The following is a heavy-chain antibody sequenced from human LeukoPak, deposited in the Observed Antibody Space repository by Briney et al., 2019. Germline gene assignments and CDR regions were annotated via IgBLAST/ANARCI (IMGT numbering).Heavy chain of an antibody. CDR1: GGSISSGDYY. CDR2: IYYSGST. CDR3: ASKSLYGDYALGY. J-gene: IGHJ4*02. V-gene: IGHV4-30-4*01. Sequence: SQTLSLTCTVSGGSISSGDYYWSWIRQPPGEGLEWIGYIYYSGSTYYNPSLKSRVTISVDTSKNQFSLKLSSVTAADTAVYYCASKSLYGDYALGYWGQGTLVTVSS. D-gene: IGHD4-17*01.